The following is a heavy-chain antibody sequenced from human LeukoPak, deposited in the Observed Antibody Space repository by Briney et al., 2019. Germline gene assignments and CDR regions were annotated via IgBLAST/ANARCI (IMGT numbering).Heavy chain of an antibody. J-gene: IGHJ4*02. CDR1: GGSFSGYY. V-gene: IGHV4-34*01. Sequence: SATLSLTCAVYGGSFSGYYWSWIRQPPGKGLEWIGEINHSGSTNYNPSLKSRVTISVDTSKNQFSLKLSSVTAADTAVYYCAIQLERPGTFDYWGQGTLVTVSS. CDR2: INHSGST. CDR3: AIQLERPGTFDY. D-gene: IGHD1-1*01.